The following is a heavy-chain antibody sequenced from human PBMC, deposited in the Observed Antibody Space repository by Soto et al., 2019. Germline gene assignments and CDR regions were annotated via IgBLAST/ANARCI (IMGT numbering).Heavy chain of an antibody. CDR3: AKKRGYYFAY. CDR2: ISSSGGST. CDR1: GFTFSSYA. Sequence: ELQLLESGGGLVQPGGSLRLSCAASGFTFSSYAMSWVRQAPGKGLEWVSVISSSGGSTDYADSVKGRFTISRDNSKNTMYLQMNSHRADDTAVYYCAKKRGYYFAYWGQGTLVTVSS. J-gene: IGHJ4*02. D-gene: IGHD3-10*01. V-gene: IGHV3-23*01.